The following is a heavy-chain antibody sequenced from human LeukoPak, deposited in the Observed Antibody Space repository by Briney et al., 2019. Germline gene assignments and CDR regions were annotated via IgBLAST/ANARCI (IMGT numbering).Heavy chain of an antibody. CDR3: TRVGYIDEGIAY. CDR2: IKQDGSKK. Sequence: GGSLRLSCAASGFTFSSYWMSWVRQAPGKGLEWVANIKQDGSKKSYVDSVKGRFTTSRDNAKNSLYLQMNSLRAEDTAIYYCTRVGYIDEGIAYWGQGTLVTVSS. J-gene: IGHJ4*02. V-gene: IGHV3-7*04. D-gene: IGHD5-24*01. CDR1: GFTFSSYW.